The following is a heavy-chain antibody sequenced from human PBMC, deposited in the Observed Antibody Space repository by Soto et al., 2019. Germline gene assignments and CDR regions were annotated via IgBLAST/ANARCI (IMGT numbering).Heavy chain of an antibody. D-gene: IGHD6-6*01. CDR2: ISGSDDST. CDR1: GFTFSSYA. V-gene: IGHV3-23*01. CDR3: AKRSSSSTFAY. Sequence: GGSLRLSCAASGFTFSSYAMSWVRQAPGKGLEWVSVISGSDDSTYYADSVKGRFTISRDNSKNTLYLQMNSLRAEDTAVYYCAKRSSSSTFAYWAQGTLVPVSS. J-gene: IGHJ4*02.